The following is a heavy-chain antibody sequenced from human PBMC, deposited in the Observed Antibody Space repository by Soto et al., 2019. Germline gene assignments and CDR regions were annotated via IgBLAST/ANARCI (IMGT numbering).Heavy chain of an antibody. Sequence: PSETLSLTCAVYGGSFSGHYWSWIRQPPGKGLEWIGEINHSGSTNYNPSLKSRVTISVDTSKNQFSLKLSSVTAADTAVYYCARGKDIVVVVAASYYFDYWGQGTLVTVSS. CDR1: GGSFSGHY. CDR3: ARGKDIVVVVAASYYFDY. CDR2: INHSGST. J-gene: IGHJ4*02. D-gene: IGHD2-15*01. V-gene: IGHV4-34*01.